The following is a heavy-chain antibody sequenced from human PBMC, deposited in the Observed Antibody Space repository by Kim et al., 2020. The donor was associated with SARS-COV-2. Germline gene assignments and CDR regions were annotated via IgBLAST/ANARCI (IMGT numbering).Heavy chain of an antibody. Sequence: GGSLRLSCAASGFTFSDYYMSWIRQAPGKGLEWVSYISSSSSYTNYADSVKGRFTISRDNAKNSLYLQMNSLRAEDTAVYYCARDSRLLAARYFDYWGQGTLVTVSS. J-gene: IGHJ4*02. V-gene: IGHV3-11*06. CDR3: ARDSRLLAARYFDY. CDR1: GFTFSDYY. D-gene: IGHD6-6*01. CDR2: ISSSSSYT.